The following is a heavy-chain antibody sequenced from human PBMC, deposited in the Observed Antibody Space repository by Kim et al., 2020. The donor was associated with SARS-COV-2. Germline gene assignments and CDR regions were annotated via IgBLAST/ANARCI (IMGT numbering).Heavy chain of an antibody. CDR3: TRSRCFGYDS. CDR2: AT. J-gene: IGHJ1*01. Sequence: ATAYAAPVKGRFTVSRDDSKNMAYLQMNNVKSDDTAVYYCTRSRCFGYDSWGQGTLVTVSS. V-gene: IGHV3-73*01. D-gene: IGHD3-22*01.